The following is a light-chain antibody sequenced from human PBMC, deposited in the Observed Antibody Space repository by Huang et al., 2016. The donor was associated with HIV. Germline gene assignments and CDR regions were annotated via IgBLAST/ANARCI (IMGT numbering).Light chain of an antibody. V-gene: IGKV4-1*01. Sequence: DIVMTQSPDSLAVSLGERAAINCKSSQSLLYRSNNKNYLAWYQQKPGQPPKLLIYWASTRESGVPDRCSGSGSGTDFTLTISSLQAADGAVYYCQNYYNTPFTFGPGTKVDIK. J-gene: IGKJ3*01. CDR1: QSLLYRSNNKNY. CDR2: WAS. CDR3: QNYYNTPFT.